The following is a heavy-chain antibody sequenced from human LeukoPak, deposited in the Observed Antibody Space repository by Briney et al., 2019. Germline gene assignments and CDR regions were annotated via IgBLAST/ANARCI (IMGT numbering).Heavy chain of an antibody. CDR1: GYNYTNYW. J-gene: IGHJ4*02. CDR3: ARHPWGIKVADY. CDR2: IDPSDSYI. V-gene: IGHV5-10-1*01. Sequence: GESLMISCKGSGYNYTNYWISWGRQVPGKGLEWMGRIDPSDSYINHSPSFQGHVSISADKSVSTAYLQWSSLKASDSAMYYCARHPWGIKVADYWGQGTLVTVSS. D-gene: IGHD3-16*01.